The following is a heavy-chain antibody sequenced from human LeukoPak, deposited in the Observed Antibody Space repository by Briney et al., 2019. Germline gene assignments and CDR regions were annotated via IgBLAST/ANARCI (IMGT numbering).Heavy chain of an antibody. Sequence: HPGESLRLSCAASGFTFSSYAMSWVRQAPGKGLEWVSAISGSGGSTYYADSVKGRFTISRDNSKNTLYLQMNSLRAEDTAVYYCAKRYDSSGYYLTDYWGQGTLVTVSS. CDR3: AKRYDSSGYYLTDY. J-gene: IGHJ4*02. V-gene: IGHV3-23*01. CDR1: GFTFSSYA. CDR2: ISGSGGST. D-gene: IGHD3-22*01.